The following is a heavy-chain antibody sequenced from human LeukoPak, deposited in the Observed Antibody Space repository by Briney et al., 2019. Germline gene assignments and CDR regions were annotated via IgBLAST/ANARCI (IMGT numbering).Heavy chain of an antibody. D-gene: IGHD6-19*01. V-gene: IGHV3-74*01. CDR2: INSDGSST. CDR3: ARVRSSGWSYFDY. J-gene: IGHJ4*02. CDR1: GFTFGNYW. Sequence: GGSLRLSCAASGFTFGNYWMHWVRQAPGKGLVWVSRINSDGSSTSYADSVKGRFTISRDHAKNTLYLQMNSLRAEDTAVYYCARVRSSGWSYFDYWGQGTLVTVSS.